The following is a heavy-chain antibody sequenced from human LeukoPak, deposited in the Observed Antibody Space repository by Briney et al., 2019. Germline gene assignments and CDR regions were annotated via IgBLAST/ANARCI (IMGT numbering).Heavy chain of an antibody. V-gene: IGHV1-46*01. J-gene: IGHJ4*02. Sequence: EASVKVSCKASGYTFTSYYMHWVRQAPGQGLEWMGIINPSGGSTSYAQKFQGRVTMTRDMSTSTVYMELSSLRSEDTAAYYCAREGESSTPGRKVRGANFDYWGQGTLVTVSS. CDR3: AREGESSTPGRKVRGANFDY. CDR2: INPSGGST. CDR1: GYTFTSYY. D-gene: IGHD3-10*01.